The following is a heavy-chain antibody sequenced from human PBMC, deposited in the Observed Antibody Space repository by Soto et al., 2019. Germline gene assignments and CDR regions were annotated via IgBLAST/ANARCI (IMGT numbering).Heavy chain of an antibody. CDR1: GGTFSSYA. CDR3: ARGWEVGAAAFDI. J-gene: IGHJ3*02. CDR2: IIPICGTA. Sequence: VQLVESGAELMQPGSSVKVSCKASGGTFSSYAISWVRQAPGQGLEWMGGIIPICGTANYAQKFQGRVTITADESTSTTQRELGRLRSDDTAVYYCARGWEVGAAAFDIWGQGTMVTVSS. V-gene: IGHV1-69*01. D-gene: IGHD1-26*01.